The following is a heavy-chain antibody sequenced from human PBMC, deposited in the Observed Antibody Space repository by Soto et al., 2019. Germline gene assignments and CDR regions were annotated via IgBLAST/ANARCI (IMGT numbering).Heavy chain of an antibody. V-gene: IGHV4-59*01. CDR2: MDYSGST. J-gene: IGHJ4*02. CDR3: ARGRGSSYGLEY. CDR1: GGSIRSYF. Sequence: QVQLQESGPGLVKPSETLSLTCSVSGGSIRSYFWSWIRQPPGKGLEWIGYMDYSGSTNYNPSLKSRVTMSADTSKNHFFLRLSSVTAADTAVYYCARGRGSSYGLEYWGQGTLVTVSS. D-gene: IGHD5-18*01.